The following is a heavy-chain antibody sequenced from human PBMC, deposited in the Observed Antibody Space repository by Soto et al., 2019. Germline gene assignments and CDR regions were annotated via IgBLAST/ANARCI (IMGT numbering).Heavy chain of an antibody. CDR2: IISRRGGGTA. Sequence: GGSLRLSCVVSGLNFNDAWMSWVRQAPGKGLEWVGRIISRRGGGTADYAAPVKDRFVISRDDSRNTVYLQLNSLKTEETGVYYCAYTGFHTLWFDPWGQGSLVTVSS. CDR1: GLNFNDAW. CDR3: AYTGFHTLWFDP. J-gene: IGHJ5*02. V-gene: IGHV3-15*01.